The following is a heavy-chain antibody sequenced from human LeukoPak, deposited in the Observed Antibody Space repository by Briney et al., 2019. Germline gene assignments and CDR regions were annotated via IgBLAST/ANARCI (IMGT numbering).Heavy chain of an antibody. Sequence: TSETLSLTCAVSGGSISSSNWWSWVRQAPGKGLEWIGYIYYSGSTNYNPSLKSRVTISVDTSKNQFSLKLSSVTAADTAVYYCARHLDLWGTYYFDYWGQGTLVTVSS. CDR3: ARHLDLWGTYYFDY. V-gene: IGHV4-4*02. CDR2: IYYSGST. D-gene: IGHD1-1*01. J-gene: IGHJ4*02. CDR1: GGSISSSNW.